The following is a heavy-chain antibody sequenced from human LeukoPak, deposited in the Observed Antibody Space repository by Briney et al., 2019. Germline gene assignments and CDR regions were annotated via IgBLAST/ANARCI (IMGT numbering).Heavy chain of an antibody. V-gene: IGHV3-23*01. CDR3: AKALYGGHDY. J-gene: IGHJ4*02. Sequence: GGSLRLSCAASGFTFSSYWMSWVRQAPGKGLECVSALSGNGNTIYYADSVKGRFTISRDNSKNTLSLQMNSLRAEDTAVYYCAKALYGGHDYWGQGTLVTVSS. CDR2: LSGNGNTI. D-gene: IGHD4-23*01. CDR1: GFTFSSYW.